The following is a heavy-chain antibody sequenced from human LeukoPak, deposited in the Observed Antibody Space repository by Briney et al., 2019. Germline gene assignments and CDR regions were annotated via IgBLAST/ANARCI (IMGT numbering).Heavy chain of an antibody. CDR3: ARDRHIVGAPEDAFDI. J-gene: IGHJ3*02. V-gene: IGHV7-4-1*02. CDR2: INTNTGNP. Sequence: GASVKVSCKTSGYSENFYGITWVRQAPGQGLEWMGWINTNTGNPTYAQGFTGRFVFSLDTSVSTAYLQISSLKAEDTAVYYCARDRHIVGAPEDAFDIWGQGTMVTVSS. D-gene: IGHD1-26*01. CDR1: GYSENFYG.